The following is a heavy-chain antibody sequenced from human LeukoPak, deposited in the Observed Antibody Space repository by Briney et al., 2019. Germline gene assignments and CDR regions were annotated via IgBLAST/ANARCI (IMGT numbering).Heavy chain of an antibody. V-gene: IGHV3-23*01. J-gene: IGHJ4*02. Sequence: GGTPRLSCAASGFTFSSHGMSWVRQAPGKGLEWVSSISGSGVTTYYADSVKGRFTISRDNSKNTLYLQMNSLRAEDTAVYYCAKYISGWDAYFDHWGQGTLVTVSS. CDR2: ISGSGVTT. CDR1: GFTFSSHG. D-gene: IGHD6-19*01. CDR3: AKYISGWDAYFDH.